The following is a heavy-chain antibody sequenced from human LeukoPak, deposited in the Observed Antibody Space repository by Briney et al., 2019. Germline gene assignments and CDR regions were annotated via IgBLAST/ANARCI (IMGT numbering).Heavy chain of an antibody. CDR2: IDCSDSYT. D-gene: IGHD4-17*01. CDR3: ARATADYETDFDY. J-gene: IGHJ4*02. Sequence: GESLKISCKGSGYSFTSYWISWVRQMPGKGLEWMGRIDCSDSYTNYSPSFQGHVTISADKSISTAYPQWSSLKASDTAMYYCARATADYETDFDYWGQGTLVTVPS. CDR1: GYSFTSYW. V-gene: IGHV5-10-1*01.